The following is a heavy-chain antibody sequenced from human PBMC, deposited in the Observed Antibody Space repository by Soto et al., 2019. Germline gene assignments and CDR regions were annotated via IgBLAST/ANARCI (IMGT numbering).Heavy chain of an antibody. CDR3: ARDLGGAEAGNLGMDV. Sequence: VGSLRLSCAASGFTFSSYAMHWVRQAPGKGLEWVAVISYDGSNKYYADSVKGRFTISRDNSKNTLYLQMNSLRAEDTAVYYCARDLGGAEAGNLGMDVWGQGTTVTVSS. J-gene: IGHJ6*02. D-gene: IGHD6-13*01. CDR1: GFTFSSYA. V-gene: IGHV3-30-3*01. CDR2: ISYDGSNK.